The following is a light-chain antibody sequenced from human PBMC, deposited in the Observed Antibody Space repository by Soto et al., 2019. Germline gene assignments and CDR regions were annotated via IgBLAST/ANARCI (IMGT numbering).Light chain of an antibody. CDR1: SSDVGGYNY. Sequence: ALTQPPSASGSPGQSVAISCTGTSSDVGGYNYVSWYQQHPGKAPKLMIYEVNKRPSGVPDRFSGSKSGNTASLTVSGLQAEDEADYYCSSYAGSSNLFGTGTKVTVL. J-gene: IGLJ1*01. CDR3: SSYAGSSNL. V-gene: IGLV2-8*01. CDR2: EVN.